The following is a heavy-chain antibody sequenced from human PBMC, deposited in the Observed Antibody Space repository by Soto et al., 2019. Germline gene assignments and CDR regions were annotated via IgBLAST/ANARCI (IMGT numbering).Heavy chain of an antibody. J-gene: IGHJ4*02. D-gene: IGHD2-8*01. CDR1: GGSLSGGSFSAYY. CDR2: IDHSGRT. V-gene: IGHV4-34*01. CDR3: ARYDCTTGVCNFDY. Sequence: SETLSLTCAVYGGSLSGGSFSAYYWSWIRQPPGKGLEWIGEIDHSGRTKYNPSLKSRVTLSVDTSKNQFSLILSSVTAADTAVYYCARYDCTTGVCNFDYRGQGSLVTVSS.